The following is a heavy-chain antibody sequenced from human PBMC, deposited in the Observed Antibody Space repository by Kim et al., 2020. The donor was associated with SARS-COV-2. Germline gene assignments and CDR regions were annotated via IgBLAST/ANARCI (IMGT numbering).Heavy chain of an antibody. Sequence: GGSLRLSCAASGFTFSSYAMSWVRQAPGKGLEWVSAISGSGGSTYYADSVKGRFTISRDNSKNTLYLQRNSLRAEDTAVYYCAKTSRYDYIWGLDYWGQGTLVTVSS. CDR3: AKTSRYDYIWGLDY. J-gene: IGHJ4*02. CDR1: GFTFSSYA. D-gene: IGHD3-16*01. V-gene: IGHV3-23*01. CDR2: ISGSGGST.